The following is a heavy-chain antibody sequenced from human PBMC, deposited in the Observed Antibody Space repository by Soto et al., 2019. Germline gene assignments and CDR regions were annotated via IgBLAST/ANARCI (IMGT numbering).Heavy chain of an antibody. Sequence: XGSLRLSCAAAGFTFSNAWMSWVRQAPGKGLDWVGRIKSKTDGGTTDYAAPVKGRFTISRDDSKNTLYLQMNSLKTEDTAVYYCTTLGSRYCTNGVCYTHAFDIWGQGTIVTVSS. CDR2: IKSKTDGGTT. J-gene: IGHJ3*02. V-gene: IGHV3-15*01. CDR3: TTLGSRYCTNGVCYTHAFDI. D-gene: IGHD2-8*01. CDR1: GFTFSNAW.